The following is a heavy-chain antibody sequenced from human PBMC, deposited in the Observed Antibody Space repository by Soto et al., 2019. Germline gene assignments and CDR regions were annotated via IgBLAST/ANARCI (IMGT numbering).Heavy chain of an antibody. CDR2: IDWDDDK. D-gene: IGHD3-10*01. CDR3: ARIYYYGSGSYYDY. CDR1: GFSLSTSGMC. Sequence: SGPTLVNPTHTLTLTCTFSGFSLSTSGMCVSWIRQPPGKALEWLALIDWDDDKYYSTSLKTRLTISKDTSKNQVVLTMTNMDPVDTATYYCARIYYYGSGSYYDYWGQGTLVTVSS. J-gene: IGHJ4*02. V-gene: IGHV2-70*01.